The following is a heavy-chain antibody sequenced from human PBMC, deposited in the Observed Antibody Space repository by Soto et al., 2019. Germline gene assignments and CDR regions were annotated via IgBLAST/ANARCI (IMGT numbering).Heavy chain of an antibody. Sequence: VASVKVSCKVSGYTLTELSMHWVRQAPGKGLEWMGGFDPEDGETIYAQKFQGRVTMTEDTSTDTAYMELSSLRSEDTAVYYCATKRPYSSSSFTGSFDIWGQGTMVTVSS. V-gene: IGHV1-24*01. CDR3: ATKRPYSSSSFTGSFDI. J-gene: IGHJ3*02. D-gene: IGHD6-6*01. CDR2: FDPEDGET. CDR1: GYTLTELS.